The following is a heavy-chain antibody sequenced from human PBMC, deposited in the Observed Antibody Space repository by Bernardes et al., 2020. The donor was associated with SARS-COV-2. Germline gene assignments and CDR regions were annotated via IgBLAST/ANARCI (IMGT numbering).Heavy chain of an antibody. CDR2: ISSSSSYI. CDR3: ARELDDHSSLDY. Sequence: SLRLSCAASGFTFSGYNMNWVRQAPGKGLEWVSSISSSSSYIFYADSVKGRFTISRDNAKNSLYLQTSSLRAEDTAVYYCARELDDHSSLDYWGQGTLVTVSS. J-gene: IGHJ4*02. CDR1: GFTFSGYN. V-gene: IGHV3-21*01. D-gene: IGHD1-1*01.